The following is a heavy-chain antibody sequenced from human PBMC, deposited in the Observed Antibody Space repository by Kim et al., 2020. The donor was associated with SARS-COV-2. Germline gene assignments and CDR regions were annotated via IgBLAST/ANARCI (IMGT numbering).Heavy chain of an antibody. CDR2: TT. V-gene: IGHV3-20*03. J-gene: IGHJ5*01. CDR3: ARRDAVGWFDC. Sequence: TTRYADSAKGRFTISRDNAKNSLYLQMESLIAEDTALYYCARRDAVGWFDCWGQGTLVTVSS. D-gene: IGHD2-2*01.